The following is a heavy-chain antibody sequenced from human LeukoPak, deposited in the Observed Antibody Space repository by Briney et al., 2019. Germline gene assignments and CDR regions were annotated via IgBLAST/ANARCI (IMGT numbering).Heavy chain of an antibody. Sequence: GGSLRLSCAASGFTFSSYGMHWVRQAPGKGLEWVAVISYDGSNKYYADSVKGRFTISRDNSKNTLYLQMNSLRAEDTAVYYCAKEEGKGSGWYSALYYFDYWGQGTLVTVSP. CDR3: AKEEGKGSGWYSALYYFDY. J-gene: IGHJ4*02. D-gene: IGHD6-19*01. CDR2: ISYDGSNK. CDR1: GFTFSSYG. V-gene: IGHV3-30*18.